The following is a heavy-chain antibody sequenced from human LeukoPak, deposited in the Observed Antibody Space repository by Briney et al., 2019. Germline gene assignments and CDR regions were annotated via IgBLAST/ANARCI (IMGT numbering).Heavy chain of an antibody. D-gene: IGHD5-12*01. CDR3: AKVVSGYHFDY. Sequence: SGGSLRLSCAASGFTFSSYGMSWVRRAPGKGREWVSDSSGSGGNTYYADSVKGRFTISRDNSQNTLYLQMNTLRAKDTAVYYCAKVVSGYHFDYWGQGTLVTVSS. CDR2: SSGSGGNT. CDR1: GFTFSSYG. V-gene: IGHV3-23*01. J-gene: IGHJ4*02.